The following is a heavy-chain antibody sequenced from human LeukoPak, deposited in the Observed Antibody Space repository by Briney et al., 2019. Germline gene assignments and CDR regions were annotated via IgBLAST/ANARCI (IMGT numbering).Heavy chain of an antibody. D-gene: IGHD1-14*01. CDR1: GFTFSSYW. CDR2: INSDGSST. V-gene: IGHV3-74*01. J-gene: IGHJ4*02. CDR3: ATETNGRHYDC. Sequence: GGSLRLSCAASGFTFSSYWMHWVRQAPGKGLVWVSRINSDGSSTSYADSVKGRFTISRDNAKNTLYLQMNSLRAEDTAVYYCATETNGRHYDCWGQGTLLTVSS.